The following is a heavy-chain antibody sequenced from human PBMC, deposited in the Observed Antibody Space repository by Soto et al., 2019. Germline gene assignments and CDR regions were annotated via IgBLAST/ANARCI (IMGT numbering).Heavy chain of an antibody. J-gene: IGHJ4*02. D-gene: IGHD5-18*01. CDR3: SRGILV. V-gene: IGHV4-31*03. Sequence: QVQLQESGPGLVKPSQTLSLTCTVSGGSINSGGYCWSWIRQHPGKGLVWIGCISYGGSTSYNPSLXMXXTISVDTSNNQFSLKLTSVTAADTAVYYCSRGILVWGQGALSTVSS. CDR1: GGSINSGGYC. CDR2: ISYGGST.